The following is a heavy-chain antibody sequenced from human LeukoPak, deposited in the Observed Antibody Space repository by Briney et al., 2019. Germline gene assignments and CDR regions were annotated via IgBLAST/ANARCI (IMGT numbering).Heavy chain of an antibody. Sequence: KASETLSLTCGVSGGSISSNNWWSWVRQPPGQGLEWIGEIYHSGSAHYNPSLKSRVTISVDKSKNQLSLKLISVTAADTAVYYCARDVGTALVTGDYWGQGTLVTVSS. CDR1: GGSISSNNW. V-gene: IGHV4-4*02. CDR2: IYHSGSA. CDR3: ARDVGTALVTGDY. D-gene: IGHD5-18*01. J-gene: IGHJ4*02.